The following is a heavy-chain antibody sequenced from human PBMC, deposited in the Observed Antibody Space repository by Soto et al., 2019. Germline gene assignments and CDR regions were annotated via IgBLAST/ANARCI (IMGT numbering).Heavy chain of an antibody. CDR1: GFSFSDYY. J-gene: IGHJ6*02. CDR2: TSSSGSTT. Sequence: QVQLVESGGGLVKPGGSLRLSCAASGFSFSDYYMSWIRQAPGKGLEWVSYTSSSGSTTYYADSVKGRFTVSRDNAKDSVWLQVNSLRADDTAVYYCARNGYCSRDACSYGVDVWGQGTTVTVSS. D-gene: IGHD2-15*01. CDR3: ARNGYCSRDACSYGVDV. V-gene: IGHV3-11*01.